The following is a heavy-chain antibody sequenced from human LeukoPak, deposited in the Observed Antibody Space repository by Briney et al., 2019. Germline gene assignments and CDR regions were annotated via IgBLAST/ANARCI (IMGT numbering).Heavy chain of an antibody. J-gene: IGHJ4*02. Sequence: GGSLRLSCAASGFTFSSYGMHWVRQAPGKGLEWVAFIRYDGSNKYYADSVKGRFTISRDNSKNTLYLQMNSLRAEDTAVYYCAKVKTEPEKTNNYYDSSGYYERFDYWGQGTLVTVSS. CDR2: IRYDGSNK. V-gene: IGHV3-30*02. CDR3: AKVKTEPEKTNNYYDSSGYYERFDY. D-gene: IGHD3-22*01. CDR1: GFTFSSYG.